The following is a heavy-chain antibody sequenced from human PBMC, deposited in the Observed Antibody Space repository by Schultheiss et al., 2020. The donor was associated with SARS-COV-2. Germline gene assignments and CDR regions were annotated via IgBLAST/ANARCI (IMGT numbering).Heavy chain of an antibody. V-gene: IGHV4-59*01. D-gene: IGHD6-13*01. Sequence: SETLSLTCTVSGGSLRNYYWTWIRQSPEKGMEWIGYIYHSGSTSYNPSLTSRVTISVDTSKNQFSLNLRSVTAADTAVYYCARELIAAADPYNWFDPWGQGTLVTVSS. CDR1: GGSLRNYY. J-gene: IGHJ5*02. CDR2: IYHSGST. CDR3: ARELIAAADPYNWFDP.